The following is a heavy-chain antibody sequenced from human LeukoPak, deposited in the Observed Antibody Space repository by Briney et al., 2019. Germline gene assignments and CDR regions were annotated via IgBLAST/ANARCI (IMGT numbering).Heavy chain of an antibody. CDR1: GFTFSSYS. CDR3: ARAGASYAMDG. CDR2: IFVDGSST. D-gene: IGHD1-14*01. Sequence: GGSLRLSCVASGFTFSSYSMHWVRQAPGKGLVWVSRIFVDGSSTSYADSVKGRFTISRDNTKNTLYLQMRSLGDDDTAVYYCARAGASYAMDGWGQGTTVTV. V-gene: IGHV3-74*01. J-gene: IGHJ6*02.